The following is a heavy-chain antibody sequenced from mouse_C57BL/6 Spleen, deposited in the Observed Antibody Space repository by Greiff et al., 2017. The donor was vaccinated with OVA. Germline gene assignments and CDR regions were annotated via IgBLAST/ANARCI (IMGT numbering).Heavy chain of an antibody. D-gene: IGHD4-1*01. CDR1: GYTFTSYW. J-gene: IGHJ1*03. CDR3: ARNWERYFDV. V-gene: IGHV1-69*01. Sequence: QVQLQQPGAELVMPGASVKLSCKASGYTFTSYWMHWVKQRPGQGLEWIGEIDPSDSYTNYNQKFKGKSTLTVDKSSSTAYMQLSSLTSEDSAGYYCARNWERYFDVWGTGTTVTVSS. CDR2: IDPSDSYT.